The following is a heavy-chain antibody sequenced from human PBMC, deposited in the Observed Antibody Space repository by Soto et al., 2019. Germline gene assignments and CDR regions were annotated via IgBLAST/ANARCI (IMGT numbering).Heavy chain of an antibody. D-gene: IGHD3-3*01. J-gene: IGHJ6*02. CDR3: AREEWRGYYYYGMDV. Sequence: EASVKVSCKASGGTFSSYAISWVRQAPGQGLEWMGGIIPIFGTANYAQKFQGRVTITADESTSTAYMELSSLRSEDTAVYYCAREEWRGYYYYGMDVWGQGTTVTVSS. CDR1: GGTFSSYA. CDR2: IIPIFGTA. V-gene: IGHV1-69*13.